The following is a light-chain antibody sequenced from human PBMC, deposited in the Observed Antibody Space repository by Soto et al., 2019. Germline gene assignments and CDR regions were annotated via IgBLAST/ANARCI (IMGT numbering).Light chain of an antibody. CDR2: WAS. CDR1: QSVLSNSNNKNY. Sequence: DFVMTQSPDSLAVSLGEMATINCRSSQSVLSNSNNKNYLAWFQQKPGQPPKLLLYWASARESGVPDRFSGSGSATDFTLTISSLQAEDVAVYYCQQYHSDPITFGQGTRLEIK. J-gene: IGKJ5*01. V-gene: IGKV4-1*01. CDR3: QQYHSDPIT.